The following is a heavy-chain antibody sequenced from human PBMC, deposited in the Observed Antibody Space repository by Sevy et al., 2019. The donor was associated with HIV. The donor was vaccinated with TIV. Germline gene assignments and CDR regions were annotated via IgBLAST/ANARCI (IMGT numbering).Heavy chain of an antibody. D-gene: IGHD5-12*01. CDR2: ISSSSSNI. J-gene: IGHJ6*02. CDR1: GFTFSSYD. V-gene: IGHV3-48*01. CDR3: AREGGYSDQGMDV. Sequence: GESLKISCAASGFTFSSYDMNWVRQAPGKGLEWVSYISSSSSNIYYADSVKGRFTISRDNAKNSLYVQMNSLGAEDTAVDYCAREGGYSDQGMDVWGQGTTVTVSS.